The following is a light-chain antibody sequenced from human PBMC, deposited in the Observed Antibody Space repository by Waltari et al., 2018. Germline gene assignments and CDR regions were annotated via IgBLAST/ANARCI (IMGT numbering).Light chain of an antibody. CDR3: QQRGNWPNT. V-gene: IGKV3D-20*02. CDR2: ATS. J-gene: IGKJ2*01. Sequence: DTVLTQSPGTLSLSPGEKATLSCRASQTVGTNYLAWYQQKPGQAPRLLIFATSTRATGVTDRFSGSGSGTDFTLTISSLGPEDFAVYYCQQRGNWPNTFGQGTKVEIK. CDR1: QTVGTNY.